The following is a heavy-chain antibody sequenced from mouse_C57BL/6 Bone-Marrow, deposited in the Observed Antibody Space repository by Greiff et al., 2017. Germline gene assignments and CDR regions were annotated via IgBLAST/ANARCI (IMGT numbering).Heavy chain of an antibody. CDR1: GYTFTSYW. CDR3: ARGYYGSSYPHWYFDV. V-gene: IGHV1-64*01. Sequence: QVHVKQSGAELVKPGASVKLSCKASGYTFTSYWMHWVKQRPGQGLEWIGMIHPNSGSTNYNEKFKSKATLTVDKSSSTAYMQLSSLTSEDSAVYYCARGYYGSSYPHWYFDVWGTGTTGTVAS. D-gene: IGHD1-1*01. CDR2: IHPNSGST. J-gene: IGHJ1*03.